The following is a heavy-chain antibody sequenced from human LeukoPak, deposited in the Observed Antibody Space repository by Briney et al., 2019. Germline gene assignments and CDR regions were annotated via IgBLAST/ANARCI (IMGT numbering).Heavy chain of an antibody. CDR1: GFTFSSYA. CDR3: AKDPDTMVRGVIITGGDY. CDR2: ISGSGGST. J-gene: IGHJ4*02. Sequence: GWSLRLSCAASGFTFSSYAMSWVRQAPGKGLDWVSAISGSGGSTYYADSVKGRFTISRDNYKTTLYLQMNSLRAEDTAVYYCAKDPDTMVRGVIITGGDYWGQGTLVTVSS. D-gene: IGHD3-10*01. V-gene: IGHV3-23*01.